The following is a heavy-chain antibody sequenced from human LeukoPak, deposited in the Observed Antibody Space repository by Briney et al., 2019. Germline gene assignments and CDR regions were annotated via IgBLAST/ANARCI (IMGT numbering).Heavy chain of an antibody. J-gene: IGHJ4*02. D-gene: IGHD6-19*01. Sequence: PSETLSLTCTVSGGSMSSHYWTWVRQPPGKGLEWIGNVYYSGSTDYNPSLESRVTISVDTSKNQFSLKLNSVTAADTAVYYCARGGWTQDSWGQGTLVTVSS. CDR1: GGSMSSHY. V-gene: IGHV4-59*11. CDR2: VYYSGST. CDR3: ARGGWTQDS.